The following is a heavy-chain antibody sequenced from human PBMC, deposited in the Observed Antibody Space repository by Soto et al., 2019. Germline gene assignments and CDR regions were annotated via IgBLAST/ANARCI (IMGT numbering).Heavy chain of an antibody. J-gene: IGHJ6*02. CDR2: ISAYNGNT. CDR3: ARAHYSSGWYLSPSYYYYGMDV. CDR1: GYTFTSYG. V-gene: IGHV1-18*01. Sequence: GASVKISCKASGYTFTSYGISWVRQAPGQGLEWMGWISAYNGNTNYAQKLQGRVTMTTDTSTSTAYMELRSLRSDDTAVYYCARAHYSSGWYLSPSYYYYGMDVWGQGTTVTVS. D-gene: IGHD6-19*01.